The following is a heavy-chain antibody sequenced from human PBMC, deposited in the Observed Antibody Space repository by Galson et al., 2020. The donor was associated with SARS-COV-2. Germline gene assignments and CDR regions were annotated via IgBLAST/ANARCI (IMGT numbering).Heavy chain of an antibody. V-gene: IGHV3-43D*03. CDR3: AKDEPGSGGLDY. CDR1: GFTFDDYA. CDR2: ISWDGGST. J-gene: IGHJ4*02. D-gene: IGHD3-10*01. Sequence: GGSLRLSCAASGFTFDDYAMHWVRQAPGKGLEWVSLISWDGGSTYYADSVKGRFTISRDNSKNSLYLQMNSLRAEDTALYYCAKDEPGSGGLDYGGQGTLVTVSS.